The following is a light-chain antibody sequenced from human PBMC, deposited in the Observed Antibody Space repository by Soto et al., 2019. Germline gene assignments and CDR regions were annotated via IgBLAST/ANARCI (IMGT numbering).Light chain of an antibody. CDR3: QQYSRYWT. Sequence: DLQMTQSPSTLSASVGDRVTITCRASQGISSWLAWYQQKPGKAPKLLIYKASSLESGAPSRFSGSGSGTEFTLTISSLQPDDFATYYCQQYSRYWTFGQGTKVEIK. J-gene: IGKJ1*01. V-gene: IGKV1-5*03. CDR1: QGISSW. CDR2: KAS.